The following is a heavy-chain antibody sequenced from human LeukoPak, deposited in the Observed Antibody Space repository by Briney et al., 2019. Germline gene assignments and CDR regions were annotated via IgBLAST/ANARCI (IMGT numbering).Heavy chain of an antibody. D-gene: IGHD5-24*01. CDR1: GYTFTSYG. V-gene: IGHV1-2*04. Sequence: ASVKVSCKASGYTFTSYGISWVRQAPGQGLEWMGWINPNSGGTNYAQKFQGWVTMTKDTSISTAYMELSRLRSDDTAVYYCAREGGERWLEPWGQGTLVTVSS. CDR3: AREGGERWLEP. J-gene: IGHJ5*02. CDR2: INPNSGGT.